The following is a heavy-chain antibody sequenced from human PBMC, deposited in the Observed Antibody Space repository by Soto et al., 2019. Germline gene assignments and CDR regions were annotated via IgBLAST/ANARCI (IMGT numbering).Heavy chain of an antibody. V-gene: IGHV4-30-4*01. J-gene: IGHJ6*02. CDR3: ARGKVFPVGGMDV. CDR1: GGSISSGDYY. CDR2: IYYSGST. Sequence: SETLSLTCTVSGGSISSGDYYWSWIRQPPGKGLEWIGYIYYSGSTYYNPSLKSRVTISVDTSKNQFSLKLTSVTAADTAVYYCARGKVFPVGGMDVWGQGTTVTVSS.